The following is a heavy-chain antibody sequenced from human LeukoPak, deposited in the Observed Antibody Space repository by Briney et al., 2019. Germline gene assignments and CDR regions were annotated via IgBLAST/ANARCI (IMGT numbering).Heavy chain of an antibody. CDR1: GFTFDDYA. CDR2: ISWNSGSI. Sequence: GGSLRLSCAASGFTFDDYAMHWVRQAPGKGLEWVSGISWNSGSIGYADSVKGRFTISRDNAKNSLYLQMNSLRAEDTALYYCAKDGRSSGSLDYWGQGTLVTVSS. CDR3: AKDGRSSGSLDY. V-gene: IGHV3-9*01. D-gene: IGHD6-19*01. J-gene: IGHJ4*02.